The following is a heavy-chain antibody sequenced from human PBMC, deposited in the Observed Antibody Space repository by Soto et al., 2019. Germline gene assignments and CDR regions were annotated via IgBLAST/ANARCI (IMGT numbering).Heavy chain of an antibody. CDR1: GFTFRNHD. CDR3: AKDYSSTSYGINY. Sequence: PGGSLRLSCVASGFTFRNHDMNWVRQAPGKGLEWVAVMYYDGSDEYYADSVKGRFTISRDNSKNTLYLQMNGLRAEDTGIYYCAKDYSSTSYGINYWGQGTLVTVSS. CDR2: MYYDGSDE. V-gene: IGHV3-33*03. J-gene: IGHJ4*02. D-gene: IGHD6-19*01.